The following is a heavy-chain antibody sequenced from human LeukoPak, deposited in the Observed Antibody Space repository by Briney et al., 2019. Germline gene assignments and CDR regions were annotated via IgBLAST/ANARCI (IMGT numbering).Heavy chain of an antibody. D-gene: IGHD5-18*01. CDR1: GYTFITYG. Sequence: ASVKVSCKASGYTFITYGINWVRQAPGQGLEWLGWISPYNGNTNYAQKFQGRVTVTTDTSTTTAYMELRSLRVDDTAVYCCARGGYSTGYDHWGRGTLVTVSS. CDR3: ARGGYSTGYDH. J-gene: IGHJ5*02. CDR2: ISPYNGNT. V-gene: IGHV1-18*01.